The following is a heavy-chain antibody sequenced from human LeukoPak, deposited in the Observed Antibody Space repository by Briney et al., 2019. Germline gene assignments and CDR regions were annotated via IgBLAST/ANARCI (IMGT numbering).Heavy chain of an antibody. CDR1: GFTFTTYG. CDR3: AKEGRYSSGWYTPRPQYFDY. CDR2: ISSSGSTI. Sequence: GGSLRLSCAASGFTFTTYGMNWVRQAPGKGLEWVSYISSSGSTIYYADSVKGRFTISRDNAKNSLYLQMNSLRAEDTAVYYCAKEGRYSSGWYTPRPQYFDYWGQGTLVTVSS. J-gene: IGHJ4*02. V-gene: IGHV3-48*04. D-gene: IGHD6-19*01.